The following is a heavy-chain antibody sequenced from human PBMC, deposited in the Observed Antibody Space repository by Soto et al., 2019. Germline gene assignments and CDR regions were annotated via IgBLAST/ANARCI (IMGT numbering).Heavy chain of an antibody. Sequence: QVQLVESGGDVVQPGRSLRLSCAASGFTFTSYALHWVRQAPGKGLEWVTLISYDGRNRYYLDSVKGRFTISRDNSKNTLFLEMNSLRAEDSAVYYCARELYGEFGLDHWGPGTLVTVSS. CDR1: GFTFTSYA. J-gene: IGHJ4*02. D-gene: IGHD3-10*01. CDR2: ISYDGRNR. V-gene: IGHV3-30-3*01. CDR3: ARELYGEFGLDH.